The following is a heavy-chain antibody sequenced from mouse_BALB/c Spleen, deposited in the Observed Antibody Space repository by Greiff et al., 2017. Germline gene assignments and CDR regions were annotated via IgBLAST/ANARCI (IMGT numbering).Heavy chain of an antibody. CDR2: ISYSGST. D-gene: IGHD1-1*01. J-gene: IGHJ1*01. CDR3: ARGNYGSRRGYFDV. Sequence: DVKLQESGPGLVKPSQSLSLTCTVTGYSITSDYAWNWIRQFPGNKLEWMGYISYSGSTSYNPSLKSRISITRDTSKNQFFLQLNSVTTEDTATYYCARGNYGSRRGYFDVWGAGTTVTVSS. CDR1: GYSITSDYA. V-gene: IGHV3-2*02.